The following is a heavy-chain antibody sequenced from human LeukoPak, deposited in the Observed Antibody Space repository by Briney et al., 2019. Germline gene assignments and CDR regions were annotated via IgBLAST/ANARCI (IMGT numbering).Heavy chain of an antibody. J-gene: IGHJ4*02. CDR2: INTDGSSP. V-gene: IGHV3-74*01. D-gene: IGHD5-18*01. CDR1: GFTFSAYW. Sequence: PGGSLRLSCAASGFTFSAYWMHWVRQAPGKGLVWVSRINTDGSSPTYADSVKGRFTISRDNSKNTLYLQMNSLRAEDTAVYYCAKSFVRAAMAYYSGAFGPNWGQGTLVTVSS. CDR3: AKSFVRAAMAYYSGAFGPN.